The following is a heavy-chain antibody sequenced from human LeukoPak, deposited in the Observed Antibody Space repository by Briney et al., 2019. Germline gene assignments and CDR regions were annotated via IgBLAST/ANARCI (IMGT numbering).Heavy chain of an antibody. CDR2: IYYSGST. D-gene: IGHD3-22*01. J-gene: IGHJ4*02. V-gene: IGHV4-59*12. CDR1: GGSISSYY. CDR3: ARDSSGYLESFDY. Sequence: PSETLSLTCTVSGGSISSYYWSWIRQPPGKGLEWIGYIYYSGSTNYNPSLKSRVTISVDTSKNQFSLKLSSVTAADTAVYFCARDSSGYLESFDYWGQGTLVTVSS.